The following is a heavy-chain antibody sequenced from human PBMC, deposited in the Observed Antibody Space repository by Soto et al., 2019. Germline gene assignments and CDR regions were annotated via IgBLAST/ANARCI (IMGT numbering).Heavy chain of an antibody. D-gene: IGHD5-18*01. V-gene: IGHV3-30-3*01. Sequence: SLRLSCAASGFNFNIYVMHWVRQAPDQGLQWVAGLSHDGLSEHYADSVKGRFTISRDNSKNTLYLQMNSLRAEDTAVYYCARERGYSYGLFGVGTPYYYGMDVWGQGTTVTVSS. CDR1: GFNFNIYV. CDR2: LSHDGLSE. CDR3: ARERGYSYGLFGVGTPYYYGMDV. J-gene: IGHJ6*02.